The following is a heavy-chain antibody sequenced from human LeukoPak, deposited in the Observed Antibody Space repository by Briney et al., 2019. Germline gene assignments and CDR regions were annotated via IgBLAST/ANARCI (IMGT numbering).Heavy chain of an antibody. CDR1: GGSISSSSYY. J-gene: IGHJ4*02. Sequence: SEALSLTCTVSGGSISSSSYYWGWIRQPPGKGLGWIGSIYYSGSTYYNPSLKSRVTISVDTSKNQFSLKLSSVTAADTAVYYCARHEVVAATACDYWGQGTLVTVSS. D-gene: IGHD2-15*01. V-gene: IGHV4-39*01. CDR3: ARHEVVAATACDY. CDR2: IYYSGST.